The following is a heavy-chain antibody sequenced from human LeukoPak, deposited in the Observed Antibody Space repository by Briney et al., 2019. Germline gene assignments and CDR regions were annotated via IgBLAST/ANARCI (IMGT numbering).Heavy chain of an antibody. D-gene: IGHD6-19*01. V-gene: IGHV4-59*08. J-gene: IGHJ4*02. CDR3: ARLRDIAVAGTNFDY. CDR2: IYYSGST. CDR1: GGSISSYY. Sequence: SETLSLTCTVSGGSISSYYWSWIRQPPGKGLEWIGYIYYSGSTNYNPSLKSRVTISVDTSKNQFSLKLSSVTAADTAVYYCARLRDIAVAGTNFDYWGQGTLVTVSS.